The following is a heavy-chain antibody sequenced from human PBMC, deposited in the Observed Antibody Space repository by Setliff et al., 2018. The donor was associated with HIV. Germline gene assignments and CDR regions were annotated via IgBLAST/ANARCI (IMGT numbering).Heavy chain of an antibody. V-gene: IGHV4-59*01. CDR2: IYYSGST. D-gene: IGHD6-6*01. CDR3: ARAHIGIAARWSGWFDP. J-gene: IGHJ5*02. CDR1: GGSISSYY. Sequence: PSETLSLTCTVSGGSISSYYWSWIRQPPGKGLEWIGYIYYSGSTNYNPSLKSRVTISVYTSKNQFSLKLSSVTAADTAVYYCARAHIGIAARWSGWFDPWGQGTLVTVSS.